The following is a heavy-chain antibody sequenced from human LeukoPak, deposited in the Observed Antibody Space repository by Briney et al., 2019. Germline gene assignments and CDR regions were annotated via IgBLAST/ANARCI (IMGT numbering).Heavy chain of an antibody. CDR2: ISSSRSTI. CDR3: ARGTDETGQQLVWFDY. CDR1: GFTFSSYS. D-gene: IGHD6-13*01. Sequence: GGSLRLSCAASGFTFSSYSMNWVRQAPGKGREWVSYISSSRSTIYYADSVKGRFTISRDNAKNSLYLQLNSLRDEDTAVYYCARGTDETGQQLVWFDYWGQGTLVTVSS. V-gene: IGHV3-48*02. J-gene: IGHJ4*02.